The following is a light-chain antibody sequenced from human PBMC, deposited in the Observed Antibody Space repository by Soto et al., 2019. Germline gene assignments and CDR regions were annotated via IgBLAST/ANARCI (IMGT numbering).Light chain of an antibody. CDR3: QVWDGTDDHVV. CDR1: NIRSKS. J-gene: IGLJ2*01. Sequence: SSELSQPPSVSVAPGQTATITCGGNNIRSKSVHWYQQKPGQAPVLVVYDDTDRPSGIPERFSGSNSGNTATLTISRVEAGDEADYFCQVWDGTDDHVVFGGGTKLTVL. V-gene: IGLV3-21*02. CDR2: DDT.